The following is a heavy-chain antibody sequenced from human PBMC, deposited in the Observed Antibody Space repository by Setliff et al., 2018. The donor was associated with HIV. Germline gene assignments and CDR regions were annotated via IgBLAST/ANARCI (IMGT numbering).Heavy chain of an antibody. V-gene: IGHV1-3*01. CDR3: AREPIGGDDAFDI. CDR1: GYTFPNYA. CDR2: INPGNGNT. J-gene: IGHJ3*02. Sequence: ASVKVSCKASGYTFPNYAIHWVRQAPGQRLEWMGWINPGNGNTKYSQKFQGRVTITRDTSATTAYMELSSLRSEDTAIFYCAREPIGGDDAFDIWGQGTMVTVSS. D-gene: IGHD2-21*02.